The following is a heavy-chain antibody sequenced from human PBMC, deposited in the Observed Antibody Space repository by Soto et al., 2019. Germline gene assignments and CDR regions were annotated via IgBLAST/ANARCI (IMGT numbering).Heavy chain of an antibody. V-gene: IGHV3-33*01. D-gene: IGHD5-12*01. J-gene: IGHJ4*02. Sequence: QVQLVESGGGVVQPGRSLRLSCAASGFTFSSYGMHWVRQAPGKGLEWVAVIWYDGSNKYYADSVKGRFTISRDNSKNTLYLQMSSLRAEDTAVYYCARTLSGYDDGFDYWGQGTLVTVSS. CDR2: IWYDGSNK. CDR1: GFTFSSYG. CDR3: ARTLSGYDDGFDY.